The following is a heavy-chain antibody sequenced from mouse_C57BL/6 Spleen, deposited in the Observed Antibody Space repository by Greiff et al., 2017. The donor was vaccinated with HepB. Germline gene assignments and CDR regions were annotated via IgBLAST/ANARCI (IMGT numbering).Heavy chain of an antibody. J-gene: IGHJ1*03. CDR3: ERSDYYYGSSYNWYFDV. CDR2: INPSSGYT. Sequence: VQLQQSGAELARPGASVKMSCKASGYTFTSYTMHWVKQRPGQGLEWIGYINPSSGYTKYNQKFKDKATLTADKSSSTAYLQLSSLTSEDSAVYYCERSDYYYGSSYNWYFDVWGTGTTVTVSS. D-gene: IGHD1-1*01. CDR1: GYTFTSYT. V-gene: IGHV1-4*01.